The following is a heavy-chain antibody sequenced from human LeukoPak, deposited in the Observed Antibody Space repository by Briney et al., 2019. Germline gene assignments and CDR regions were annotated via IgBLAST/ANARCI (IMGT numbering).Heavy chain of an antibody. CDR2: IFYSGST. V-gene: IGHV4-59*01. CDR3: ARGALLWFGDRMEYYFDY. J-gene: IGHJ4*02. Sequence: SETLSLTCTVSGGSISSYYWSWIRQPPGKGLEWIGYIFYSGSTNYNPSLKSRVTISVDTSKNQFSLKLSSMTAADTAVYYCARGALLWFGDRMEYYFDYWGQGTLLTVSS. D-gene: IGHD3-10*01. CDR1: GGSISSYY.